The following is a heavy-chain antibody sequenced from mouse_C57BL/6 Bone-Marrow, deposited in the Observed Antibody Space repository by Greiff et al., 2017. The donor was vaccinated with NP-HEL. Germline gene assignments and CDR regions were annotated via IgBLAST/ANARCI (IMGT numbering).Heavy chain of an antibody. Sequence: EVKLMESGPGLVKPSQSLSLTCSVTGYSITSGYYWNWIRQFPGNKLEWMGYISYDGSNNYNPSLKNRISITRDTSKNQFFLKLNSVTTEDTATYYCARESNWVDYWGQGTTLTVSS. CDR2: ISYDGSN. J-gene: IGHJ2*01. V-gene: IGHV3-6*01. CDR3: ARESNWVDY. D-gene: IGHD4-1*01. CDR1: GYSITSGYY.